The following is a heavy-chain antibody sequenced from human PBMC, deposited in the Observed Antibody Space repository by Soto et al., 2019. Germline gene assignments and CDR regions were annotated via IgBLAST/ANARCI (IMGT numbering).Heavy chain of an antibody. CDR1: GGSFSGYY. CDR3: ARGRRIQLWFERGELGY. CDR2: INHSGST. D-gene: IGHD5-18*01. Sequence: SETLSLTCAVYGGSFSGYYWSWIRQPPGKGLEWIGEINHSGSTNYNPSLKSRVTISVDTSKNQFSLKLSSVTAADTAVYYCARGRRIQLWFERGELGYWGQGTLVTVSS. J-gene: IGHJ4*02. V-gene: IGHV4-34*01.